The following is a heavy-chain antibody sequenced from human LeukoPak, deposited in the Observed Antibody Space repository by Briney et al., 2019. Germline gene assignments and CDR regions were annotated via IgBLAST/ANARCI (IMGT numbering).Heavy chain of an antibody. Sequence: GGSLRLSCVASGFSFGKYWMSWVRQAPGKGLEWVANIKLDGSEKNYVDSVKGRFTISRDNAKNSLYLQMNSLRAEDSAVYYCARDVRSTEFGKLELRGLYFDYWGQGTLVTVSS. V-gene: IGHV3-7*03. CDR1: GFSFGKYW. J-gene: IGHJ4*02. D-gene: IGHD1-7*01. CDR3: ARDVRSTEFGKLELRGLYFDY. CDR2: IKLDGSEK.